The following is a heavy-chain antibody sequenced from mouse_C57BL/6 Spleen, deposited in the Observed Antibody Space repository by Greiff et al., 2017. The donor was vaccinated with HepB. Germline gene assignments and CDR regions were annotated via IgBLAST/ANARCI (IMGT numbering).Heavy chain of an antibody. V-gene: IGHV1-53*01. D-gene: IGHD1-1*01. CDR1: GYTFTSYW. J-gene: IGHJ2*01. Sequence: QVQLQQPGTELVKPGASVKLSCKASGYTFTSYWMHWVKQRPGQGLEWIGNINPRNGGTNYNEKFKSKATLTVDKSSSTAYMQLSSLPSEDSAVYYCARSKDYYFYYFDYWGQGTTLTVSS. CDR2: INPRNGGT. CDR3: ARSKDYYFYYFDY.